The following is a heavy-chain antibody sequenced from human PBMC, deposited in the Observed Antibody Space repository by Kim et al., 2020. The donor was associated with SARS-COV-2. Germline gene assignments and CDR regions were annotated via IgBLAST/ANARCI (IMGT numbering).Heavy chain of an antibody. V-gene: IGHV1-24*01. D-gene: IGHD6-19*01. J-gene: IGHJ4*02. Sequence: YAQKFQGRGTMTEDTSTDTAYMELSSLRSEDTAVYYCATAYALTVEPPAYWGQGTLVTVSS. CDR3: ATAYALTVEPPAY.